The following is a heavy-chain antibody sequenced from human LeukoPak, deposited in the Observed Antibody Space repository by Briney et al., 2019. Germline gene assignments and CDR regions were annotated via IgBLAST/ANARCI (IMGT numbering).Heavy chain of an antibody. CDR1: GGSISSSSYY. J-gene: IGHJ4*02. CDR2: IYYSGST. V-gene: IGHV4-39*01. CDR3: ARSYRSSSGGFYFFDY. D-gene: IGHD6-6*01. Sequence: SETLSLTCTVSGGSISSSSYYWGWIRQPPGKGLEWIGSIYYSGSTYYNPSLKSRVTISVDTSKNQFSLKLSSVTAADTAVYYCARSYRSSSGGFYFFDYWGQGTLVTVSS.